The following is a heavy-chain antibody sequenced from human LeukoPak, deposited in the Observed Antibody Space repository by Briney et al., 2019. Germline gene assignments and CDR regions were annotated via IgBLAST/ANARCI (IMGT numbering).Heavy chain of an antibody. CDR2: IRYDGSNK. Sequence: GGSLRLSCAASGFTFSNYGMHRVRRAPGKGLEWVTFIRYDGSNKYYADSVKGRFTISRDNSDNTVSLRMHSLTAEDTAVYYCAREYYFYHMDGWGEGTTVTVSS. J-gene: IGHJ6*03. CDR1: GFTFSNYG. CDR3: AREYYFYHMDG. V-gene: IGHV3-30*02.